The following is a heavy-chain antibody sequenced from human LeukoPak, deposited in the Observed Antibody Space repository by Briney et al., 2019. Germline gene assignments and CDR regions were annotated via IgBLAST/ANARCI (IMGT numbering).Heavy chain of an antibody. CDR1: GGTFSSYA. J-gene: IGHJ4*02. CDR3: ARVASSGNFCDY. CDR2: IIPILGIA. Sequence: SVKVSCKASGGTFSSYAISWVRQAPGQGLEWMGRIIPILGIANYAQKCQGRVIMTTDTSTSTAYMELRSLRSDDTAVYYCARVASSGNFCDYWGQGTLVTVSS. V-gene: IGHV1-69*04.